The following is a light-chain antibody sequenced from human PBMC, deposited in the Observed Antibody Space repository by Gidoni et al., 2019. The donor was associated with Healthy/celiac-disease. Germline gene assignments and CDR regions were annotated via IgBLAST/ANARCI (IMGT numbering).Light chain of an antibody. V-gene: IGLV3-21*04. CDR2: YDS. Sequence: SYVLTQPPSVSVAPGKTARITCGGNNIGSKSVHWYQQKPGQAPVLVIYYDSDRPSGIPERFSGSNSGNTATLTISRVEAGDVADYYCQVWDSSSDHHVFGTGTKVTVL. CDR1: NIGSKS. J-gene: IGLJ1*01. CDR3: QVWDSSSDHHV.